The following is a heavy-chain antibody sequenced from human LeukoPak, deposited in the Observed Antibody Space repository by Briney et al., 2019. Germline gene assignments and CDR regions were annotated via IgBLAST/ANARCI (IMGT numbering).Heavy chain of an antibody. Sequence: PGRSLRLSCAASGFTFSSYAMHWVRQAPGKGLEWVAVISYDGSNKYYADSVKGRFTISRDNSKNTLYLQMNSLRAEDTAVYYCARGSMVRGVIISPYYYGMDVWGQGTTVTVSS. J-gene: IGHJ6*02. CDR1: GFTFSSYA. D-gene: IGHD3-10*01. V-gene: IGHV3-30*04. CDR3: ARGSMVRGVIISPYYYGMDV. CDR2: ISYDGSNK.